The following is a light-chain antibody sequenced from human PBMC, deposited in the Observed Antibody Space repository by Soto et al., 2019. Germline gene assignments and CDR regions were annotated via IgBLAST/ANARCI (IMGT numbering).Light chain of an antibody. CDR3: QSYDSTSWV. V-gene: IGLV6-57*01. CDR1: SGSIASNY. Sequence: NFMLTQPHSVSASPGRTVTISCTRSSGSIASNYVQWYQQRPGSSPTTVIYENNQRPSGVPDRFSGSIDSSSNSASLTISGLRTEDEADYYCQSYDSTSWVFGGGTKVTVL. J-gene: IGLJ3*02. CDR2: ENN.